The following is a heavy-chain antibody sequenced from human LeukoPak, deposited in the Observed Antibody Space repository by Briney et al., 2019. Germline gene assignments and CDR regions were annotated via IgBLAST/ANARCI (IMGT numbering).Heavy chain of an antibody. CDR3: AMGRGRYTVTTRPLDY. J-gene: IGHJ4*02. CDR1: GFTFSGST. V-gene: IGHV3-73*01. Sequence: GGSLRLSCAASGFTFSGSTIHWVRQASGKGLDWVALIRSKANTYATAYAASVKGRFTISRDDSENAAYLQMNSLRAEDTAVYYCAMGRGRYTVTTRPLDYWGQGTLVTVSS. CDR2: IRSKANTYAT. D-gene: IGHD4-17*01.